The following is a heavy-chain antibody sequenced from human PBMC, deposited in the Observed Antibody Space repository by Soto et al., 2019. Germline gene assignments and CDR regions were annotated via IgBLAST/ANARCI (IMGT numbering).Heavy chain of an antibody. CDR3: AREGRFQYRADYYFDY. D-gene: IGHD2-2*02. CDR2: ISSSSSTI. J-gene: IGHJ4*02. Sequence: GWPLRLSCAASGVTVSSYSMNWVRQAPGKGLEWVSYISSSSSTIYYADSVKGRFTISRDNAKNSLYLQMNSLRDEDTAVYYCAREGRFQYRADYYFDYWGQGTLVTVSS. V-gene: IGHV3-48*02. CDR1: GVTVSSYS.